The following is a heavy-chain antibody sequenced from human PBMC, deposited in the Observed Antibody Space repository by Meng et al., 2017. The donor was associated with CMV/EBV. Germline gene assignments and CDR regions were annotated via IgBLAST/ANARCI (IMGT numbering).Heavy chain of an antibody. CDR3: ARGRDILTGYQGYQYGMDV. CDR1: GFTFSSYS. D-gene: IGHD3-9*01. V-gene: IGHV3-21*01. CDR2: ISSSSSYI. J-gene: IGHJ6*02. Sequence: GESLKISCAASGFTFSSYSMNWVRQAPGKGLEWVSSISSSSSYIYYADSVKGRFTISRDSAKNSLYLQMNSLRAEDTAVCYCARGRDILTGYQGYQYGMDVWGQGTTVTVSS.